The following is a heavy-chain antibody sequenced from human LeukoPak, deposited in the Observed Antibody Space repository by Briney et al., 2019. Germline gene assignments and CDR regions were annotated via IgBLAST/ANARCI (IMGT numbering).Heavy chain of an antibody. V-gene: IGHV3-53*01. CDR3: ARSVWFGKPRDN. CDR1: GFIVSSNY. J-gene: IGHJ4*02. Sequence: TGGSLRLSCAASGFIVSSNYMSWVRQAPGKGLEWVSVIYSGGSTYYADSVKGRFTISRDNSKNTLYLQMNSLRAEDTAVYYCARSVWFGKPRDNWGQGTLVTVSS. CDR2: IYSGGST. D-gene: IGHD3-10*01.